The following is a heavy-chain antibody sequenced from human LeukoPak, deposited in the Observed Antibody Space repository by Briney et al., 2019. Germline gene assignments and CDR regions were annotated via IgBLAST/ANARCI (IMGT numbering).Heavy chain of an antibody. D-gene: IGHD2-2*01. J-gene: IGHJ4*02. V-gene: IGHV4-4*07. CDR1: GVSISTYY. CDR2: IYTSGNT. CDR3: ARVSVPADFFDY. Sequence: PSETLSLTCTVSGVSISTYYWSWIRQPAGKGLEWIGHIYTSGNTNYNPSLKSRVTMSVDTSKNHFSLKLSSVTAADTAVYYCARVSVPADFFDYWGQGTLVTVSS.